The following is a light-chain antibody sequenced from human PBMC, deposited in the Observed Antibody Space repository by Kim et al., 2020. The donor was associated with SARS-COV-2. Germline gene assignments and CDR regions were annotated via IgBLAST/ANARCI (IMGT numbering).Light chain of an antibody. CDR3: QQLNSYPRLT. V-gene: IGKV1-9*01. Sequence: DFQLTQSPSFLSASVGDRVTITCRASQGISSYLAWYQQKPGKAPKLLIYAASTLQSGVPSRFSGSGSGTEFTLTISSLQPEDFATYYCQQLNSYPRLTFGGGTKLEI. J-gene: IGKJ4*01. CDR1: QGISSY. CDR2: AAS.